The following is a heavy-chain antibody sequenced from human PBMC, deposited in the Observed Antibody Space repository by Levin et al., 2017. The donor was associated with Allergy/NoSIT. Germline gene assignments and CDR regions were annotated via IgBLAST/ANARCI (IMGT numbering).Heavy chain of an antibody. CDR3: AREQKFVYYFDY. D-gene: IGHD3-10*01. Sequence: GGSLRLSCAASGFRFETFSMYFFLHSPLKGLEWISYISSTGSTIFYADSVKGRFTISRDNVNSSLYLQMSDLRADDTAVYYCAREQKFVYYFDYWGQGALVTVSS. V-gene: IGHV3-48*01. CDR2: ISSTGSTI. CDR1: GFRFETFS. J-gene: IGHJ4*02.